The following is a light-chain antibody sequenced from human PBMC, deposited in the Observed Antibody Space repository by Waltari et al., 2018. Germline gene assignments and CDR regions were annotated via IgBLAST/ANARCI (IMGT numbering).Light chain of an antibody. V-gene: IGKV1-5*03. J-gene: IGKJ2*02. Sequence: DIQMTQSPSTLSASVGDRVTITCRASQSISSWLAWYQQQPGKAPKLLIYKASSVESGVPSRFSGSGSGTEFTLTISSLQPDDFATDYCQQYNSYSRTFGQGTKLEIK. CDR1: QSISSW. CDR3: QQYNSYSRT. CDR2: KAS.